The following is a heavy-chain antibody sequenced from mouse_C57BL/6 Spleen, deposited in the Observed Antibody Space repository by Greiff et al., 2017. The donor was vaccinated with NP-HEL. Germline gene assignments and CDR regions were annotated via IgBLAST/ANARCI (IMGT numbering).Heavy chain of an antibody. CDR2: IHPSDSDT. J-gene: IGHJ4*01. CDR1: GYTFTSYW. D-gene: IGHD2-4*01. CDR3: AISLYYDYDEAMDY. V-gene: IGHV1-74*01. Sequence: QVQLKQPGAELVKPGASVKVSCKASGYTFTSYWMHWVKQRPGQGLEWIGRIHPSDSDTNYNQKFKGKATLTVDKSSSTAYMQLSSLTSEDSAVYYCAISLYYDYDEAMDYWGQGTSVTVSS.